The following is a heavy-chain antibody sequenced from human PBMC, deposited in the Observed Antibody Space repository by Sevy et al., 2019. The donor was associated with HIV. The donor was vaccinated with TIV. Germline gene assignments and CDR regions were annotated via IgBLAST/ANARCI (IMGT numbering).Heavy chain of an antibody. V-gene: IGHV3-33*01. D-gene: IGHD4-17*01. Sequence: GGSLRLSCAASGFTFSSYGMHWVRQAPGKGLEWVAVIWYDGSNKYYAYSVKGRFTISRDNSKNTLYLQMNSLRAEDTAVYYCARGPTVYGDYGLDFDYWGQGTLVTVSS. CDR2: IWYDGSNK. CDR1: GFTFSSYG. CDR3: ARGPTVYGDYGLDFDY. J-gene: IGHJ4*02.